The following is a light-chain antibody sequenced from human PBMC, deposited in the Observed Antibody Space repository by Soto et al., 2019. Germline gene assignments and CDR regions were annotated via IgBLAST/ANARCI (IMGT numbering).Light chain of an antibody. V-gene: IGLV2-14*01. CDR3: SSYTSSSTLVV. J-gene: IGLJ2*01. CDR1: SSDVGGYNY. Sequence: QSALTQPASVSGSPGQSITISCTGTSSDVGGYNYVSWYQQHPGKAPKLMIYEVSNRHSGVSNRFSGSKSGNTASLTISGLQDEDEADDYCSSYTSSSTLVVFGGGTKLTVL. CDR2: EVS.